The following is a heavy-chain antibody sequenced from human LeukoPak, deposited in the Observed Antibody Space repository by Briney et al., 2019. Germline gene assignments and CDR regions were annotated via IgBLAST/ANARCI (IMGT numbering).Heavy chain of an antibody. Sequence: GGSLRLSCAASEFIFRNYWMIWVRQAPGKGLEWVTNIKHDGTETNYVDSVKGRFTISRDNAKKSLYLQMNSLRAEDSAVYYCATDRDGYRKNWYRFHYWGQGTRLAVSS. D-gene: IGHD5-24*01. V-gene: IGHV3-7*04. CDR2: IKHDGTET. J-gene: IGHJ4*02. CDR1: EFIFRNYW. CDR3: ATDRDGYRKNWYRFHY.